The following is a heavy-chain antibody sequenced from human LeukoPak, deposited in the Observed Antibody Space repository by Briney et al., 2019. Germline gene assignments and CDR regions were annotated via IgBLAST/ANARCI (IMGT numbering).Heavy chain of an antibody. CDR3: ARGQDIVVVPAASLTFDP. CDR2: MNPNSGNT. D-gene: IGHD2-2*01. Sequence: GASVKVSCKASGCTFTSYDINWVRQATGQGLEWMGWMNPNSGNTGYAQKFQGRVTMTRNTSISTAYMELSSLRSEDTAVYYCARGQDIVVVPAASLTFDPWGQGTLVTVSS. CDR1: GCTFTSYD. V-gene: IGHV1-8*01. J-gene: IGHJ5*02.